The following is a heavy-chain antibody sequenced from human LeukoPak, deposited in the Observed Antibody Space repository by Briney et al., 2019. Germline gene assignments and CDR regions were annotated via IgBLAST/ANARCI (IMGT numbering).Heavy chain of an antibody. V-gene: IGHV3-21*04. D-gene: IGHD4-11*01. CDR2: ISSSSSYI. Sequence: GGSLRLSCAASGFTFSGYSMNWVRQAPGKGLEWVSSISSSSSYIYYADSVKGRFTISRDNSNNTLYLQMNSLRAGDTAVYYCAKSYLWDTVTKGGMDVWGQGATVTVSS. CDR1: GFTFSGYS. CDR3: AKSYLWDTVTKGGMDV. J-gene: IGHJ6*02.